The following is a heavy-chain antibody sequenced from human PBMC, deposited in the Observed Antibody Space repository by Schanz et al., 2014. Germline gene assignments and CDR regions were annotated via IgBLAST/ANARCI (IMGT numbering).Heavy chain of an antibody. CDR2: MNESHSTI. D-gene: IGHD2-15*01. Sequence: EVQLLESGGGLVQPGGSLRLSCLASGFAFSSYGMNWLRQAPGKGLEWVSAMNESHSTIYYADSVRGRFTISRDNAENTLFLQMNSLRAEDTAVYYCARLDPYCRSGTCSRAFDFWGQGTLVTVSS. CDR1: GFAFSSYG. J-gene: IGHJ4*02. CDR3: ARLDPYCRSGTCSRAFDF. V-gene: IGHV3-23*01.